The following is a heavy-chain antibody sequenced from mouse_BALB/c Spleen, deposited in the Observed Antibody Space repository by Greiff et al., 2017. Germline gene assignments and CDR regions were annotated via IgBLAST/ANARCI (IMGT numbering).Heavy chain of an antibody. V-gene: IGHV1S41*01. CDR1: GYTFTSYW. J-gene: IGHJ4*01. D-gene: IGHD3-1*01. CDR3: AYSSGYVGYAMDY. Sequence: DLVKPGASVKLSCKASGYTFTSYWINWIKQRPGQGLEWIGRIAPGSGSTYYNEMFKGKATLTVDTSTSTAYIQLSSLSSEDAAVYVCAYSSGYVGYAMDYWGQGTSVTVSS. CDR2: IAPGSGST.